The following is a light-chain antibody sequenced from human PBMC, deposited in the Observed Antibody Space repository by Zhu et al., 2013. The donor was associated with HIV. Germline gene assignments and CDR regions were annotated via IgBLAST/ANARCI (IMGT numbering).Light chain of an antibody. V-gene: IGKV3-20*01. CDR1: QIFSSSY. Sequence: IVLTQSPDTLSLSPGERATLSCRADQIFSSSYLAWYQQKVGQAPRLLIYRTSARAIGTPERFSASGSGTDFTLTISKLEPEDFAVYYCQQYGSSPLTFGGGTTIEIK. CDR3: QQYGSSPLT. J-gene: IGKJ4*01. CDR2: RTS.